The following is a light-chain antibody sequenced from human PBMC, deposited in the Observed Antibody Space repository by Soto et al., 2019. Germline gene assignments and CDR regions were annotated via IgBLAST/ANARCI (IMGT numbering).Light chain of an antibody. Sequence: DIQMTQSPSSLSASVGDRVTISCRASQSISSYLNWYQQKPGKAHKLLIYSASSLQSGVPSRFSGSGSGTDFTLTISSLQPEDFATYYCKQSYSTPWTFGQGTKVDI. CDR1: QSISSY. V-gene: IGKV1-39*01. CDR2: SAS. J-gene: IGKJ1*01. CDR3: KQSYSTPWT.